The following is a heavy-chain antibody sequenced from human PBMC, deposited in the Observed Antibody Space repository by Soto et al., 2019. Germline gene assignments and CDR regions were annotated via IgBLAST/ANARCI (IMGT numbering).Heavy chain of an antibody. J-gene: IGHJ6*02. CDR2: ISAYNAIT. D-gene: IGHD3-10*01. CDR1: GYTFTSYG. Sequence: QVQLVQSGAEVKKPGASVKVSCKASGYTFTSYGINWVRQAPGQGLEWMGWISAYNAITNYAQKLQGRVTMTTDTSTSTAYMELRSLRSDDSAVYYCARDLRYYGSGSYYTSPNYYGMDVWGQGTTVTVSS. V-gene: IGHV1-18*04. CDR3: ARDLRYYGSGSYYTSPNYYGMDV.